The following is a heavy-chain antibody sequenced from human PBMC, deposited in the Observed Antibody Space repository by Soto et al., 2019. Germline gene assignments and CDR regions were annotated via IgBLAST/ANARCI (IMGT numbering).Heavy chain of an antibody. CDR1: GDSVSNKSAA. CDR2: TYYRSKWYS. Sequence: SXTLSVTCAISGDSVSNKSAAWNWIRQSPSRGLEWLGRTYYRSKWYSDYAVSVKSRITINPDTSKNQFSLQLNSVTPEDTAVYYCARHPERIAQIGWFDPWGQGTLVTVSS. D-gene: IGHD6-13*01. V-gene: IGHV6-1*01. CDR3: ARHPERIAQIGWFDP. J-gene: IGHJ5*02.